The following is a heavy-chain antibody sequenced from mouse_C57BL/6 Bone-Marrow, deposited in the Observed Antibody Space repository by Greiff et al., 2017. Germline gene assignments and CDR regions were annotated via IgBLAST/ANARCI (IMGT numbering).Heavy chain of an antibody. CDR3: ARVFFY. Sequence: VQLQQPGAELVKPGASVKLSCKASGYTFTSYWLHWVKPRPGQGLEWIGMIHPNSGSTNYNEKLQSKATLTVDKSSSTASMQLSSLTSEDSAVDYCARVFFYWGQGTTLTVSS. J-gene: IGHJ2*01. V-gene: IGHV1-64*01. CDR1: GYTFTSYW. CDR2: IHPNSGST.